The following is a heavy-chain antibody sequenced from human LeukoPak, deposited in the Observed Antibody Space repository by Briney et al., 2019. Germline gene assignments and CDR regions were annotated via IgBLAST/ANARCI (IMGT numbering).Heavy chain of an antibody. V-gene: IGHV3-7*03. CDR2: IKQDGSEK. CDR3: ARGHHIVVVTAPNYFDY. Sequence: GSLRLSCAASGFTFSSYWMSWVRQAPGKGLEWVANIKQDGSEKYYVDSVKGRFTISRDNAKNSLYLQMNSLRAEDTAVYYCARGHHIVVVTAPNYFDYWGQGTLVTVPS. CDR1: GFTFSSYW. D-gene: IGHD2-21*02. J-gene: IGHJ4*02.